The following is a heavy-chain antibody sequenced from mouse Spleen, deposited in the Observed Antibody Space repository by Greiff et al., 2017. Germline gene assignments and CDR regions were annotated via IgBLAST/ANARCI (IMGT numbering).Heavy chain of an antibody. CDR2: ISSGGGNT. CDR1: GFTFSSYA. Sequence: EVKLMESGGGLVKLGGSLKLSCAASGFTFSSYAMSWVRQTPEKRLEWVATISSGGGNTYYPDSVKGRFTISRDNAKNTLYLQMSSLKSEDTAMYYCARRGLYYYGSRDAMDYWGQGTSVTVSS. D-gene: IGHD1-1*01. CDR3: ARRGLYYYGSRDAMDY. J-gene: IGHJ4*01. V-gene: IGHV5-9*04.